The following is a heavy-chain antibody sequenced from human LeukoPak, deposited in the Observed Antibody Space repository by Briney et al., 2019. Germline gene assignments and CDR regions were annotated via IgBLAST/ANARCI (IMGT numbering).Heavy chain of an antibody. V-gene: IGHV4-59*08. D-gene: IGHD1-26*01. CDR2: IYYSGST. CDR1: GGSFSGYY. Sequence: PSETLSLTCAVYGGSFSGYYWSWIRQPPGKGLEWIGYIYYSGSTNYNPSLKSRVTISVDTSKNQFSLKLSSVTAADTAVYYCARQGSGSYYGAWFDPWGQGTLVTVSS. J-gene: IGHJ5*02. CDR3: ARQGSGSYYGAWFDP.